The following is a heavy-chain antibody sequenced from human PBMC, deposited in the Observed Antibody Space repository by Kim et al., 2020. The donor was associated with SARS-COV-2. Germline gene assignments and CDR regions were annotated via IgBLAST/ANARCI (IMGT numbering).Heavy chain of an antibody. CDR2: ISSSSSYI. D-gene: IGHD3-10*01. CDR3: AREADTYYYGSGSYSPLY. J-gene: IGHJ4*02. Sequence: GGSLRLSCAASGFTFSSYSMNWVRQAPGKGPEWVSSISSSSSYIYYADSVKGRFTISRDNAKNSLYLQMNSLRAEDTAVYYCAREADTYYYGSGSYSPLYWGQGTLVTVSS. CDR1: GFTFSSYS. V-gene: IGHV3-21*01.